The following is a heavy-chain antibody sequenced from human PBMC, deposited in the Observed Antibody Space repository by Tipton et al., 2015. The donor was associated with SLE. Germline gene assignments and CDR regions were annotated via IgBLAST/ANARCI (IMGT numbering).Heavy chain of an antibody. CDR2: IYHSGST. J-gene: IGHJ4*02. Sequence: TLSLTCTVSGGSISSSNWWSWVRQPPGKGLEWIGEIYHSGSTYYNPSLKSRVTISVDTSKNQFSLKLSSVTAADTAVYYCATVIGGYSGYDNDYWGQGTLVTVSS. CDR3: ATVIGGYSGYDNDY. D-gene: IGHD5-12*01. V-gene: IGHV4-4*02. CDR1: GGSISSSNW.